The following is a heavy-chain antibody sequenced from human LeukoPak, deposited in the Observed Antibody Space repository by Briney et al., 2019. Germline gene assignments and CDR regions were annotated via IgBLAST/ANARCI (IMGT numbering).Heavy chain of an antibody. V-gene: IGHV4-34*01. CDR1: GGSFSGYY. Sequence: SETLSLTCAVYGGSFSGYYWGWIRQPPGKGLEWIGEINHSGSTNYNPSLKSRVTISVDTSKNQFSLKLSSVTAADTAVYYCARLLWFGDFDYWGQGTLVTVSS. CDR2: INHSGST. J-gene: IGHJ4*02. D-gene: IGHD3-10*01. CDR3: ARLLWFGDFDY.